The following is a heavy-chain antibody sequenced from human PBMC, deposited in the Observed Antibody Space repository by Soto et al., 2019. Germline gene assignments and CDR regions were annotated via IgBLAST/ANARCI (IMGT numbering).Heavy chain of an antibody. J-gene: IGHJ6*02. Sequence: PGGSLRLSCAASGFTFSSYGMHWVRQAPGKGLEWVAVISYDGSNKYYADSVKGRFTISRDNSKNTLYLQMNSLRAEDTAVYYCAKENCISSSCYRPVPYYGMDVWGQGTTVTVSS. D-gene: IGHD2-2*01. CDR1: GFTFSSYG. CDR3: AKENCISSSCYRPVPYYGMDV. CDR2: ISYDGSNK. V-gene: IGHV3-30*18.